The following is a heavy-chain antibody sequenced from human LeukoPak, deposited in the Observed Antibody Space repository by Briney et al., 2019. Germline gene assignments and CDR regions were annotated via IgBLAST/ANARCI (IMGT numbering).Heavy chain of an antibody. D-gene: IGHD6-6*01. V-gene: IGHV3-7*01. Sequence: GGSLRLSCAASGFTFSSYWMSWVRQAPGKGLEWVANIKQDGSEKYYVDSVKGRFTISRDNAKNSLYLQMNSLRAEDTAVYYCARADGNLNGYSSSSVAFDIWGQGTMVTVSS. J-gene: IGHJ3*02. CDR3: ARADGNLNGYSSSSVAFDI. CDR2: IKQDGSEK. CDR1: GFTFSSYW.